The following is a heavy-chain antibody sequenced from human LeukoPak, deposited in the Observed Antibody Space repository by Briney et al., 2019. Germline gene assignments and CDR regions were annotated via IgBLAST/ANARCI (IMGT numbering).Heavy chain of an antibody. CDR1: GGSISSGDYY. CDR2: IYYSGST. V-gene: IGHV4-30-4*01. D-gene: IGHD1-26*01. CDR3: ARAYSGSSFDY. Sequence: SETLYLTCAVSGGSISSGDYYWSWIRQPPGKGLEWIGYIYYSGSTYYNPSLKSRVTISVHTSKNQFSLKLSSVTAADTAVYYCARAYSGSSFDYWGQGTLVTVSS. J-gene: IGHJ4*02.